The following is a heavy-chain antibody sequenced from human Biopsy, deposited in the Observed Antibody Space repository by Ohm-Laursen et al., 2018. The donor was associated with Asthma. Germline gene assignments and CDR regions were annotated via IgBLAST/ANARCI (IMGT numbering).Heavy chain of an antibody. Sequence: PSDTLSLTCSLSSGSGGYMRSGNYYWGWIRQPPGKGLEWIGSIYYSGTTYYNPSLESRVTVSADTSKNQFSQKLISVTAADTAVYYCVRGSSSWHHGPFHYYYGLDVWGQGTTATVSS. CDR3: VRGSSSWHHGPFHYYYGLDV. CDR1: SGSGGYMRSGNYY. D-gene: IGHD6-13*01. V-gene: IGHV4-39*01. CDR2: IYYSGTT. J-gene: IGHJ6*02.